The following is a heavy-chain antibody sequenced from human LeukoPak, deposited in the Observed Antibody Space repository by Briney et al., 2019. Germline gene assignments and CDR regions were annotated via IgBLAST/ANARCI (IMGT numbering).Heavy chain of an antibody. CDR1: GFTFSSYD. CDR2: IGTAGDT. J-gene: IGHJ4*02. CDR3: ARDRVYGSGSYYDY. D-gene: IGHD3-10*01. V-gene: IGHV3-13*01. Sequence: GGSLRLSCAASGFTFSSYDMHWVRQATGKGLEWVSAIGTAGDTYYPGSVKGRFTISRENAKNSLYLQMNSLRAGDTAMYYCARDRVYGSGSYYDYWGQGTLVTVSS.